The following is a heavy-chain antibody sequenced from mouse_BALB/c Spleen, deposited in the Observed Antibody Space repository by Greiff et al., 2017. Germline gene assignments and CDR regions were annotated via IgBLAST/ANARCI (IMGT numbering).Heavy chain of an antibody. J-gene: IGHJ3*01. D-gene: IGHD1-1*01. CDR3: TGGDYYGSSFAY. CDR1: GYTFTSYY. Sequence: VQLQQSGAELVKPGASVKLSCKASGYTFTSYYMYWVKQRPGQGLEWIGEINPSNGGTNFNEKFKSKATLTVDKSSSTAYMQLSSLTSEDSAVYYCTGGDYYGSSFAYWGQGTLVTVSA. CDR2: INPSNGGT. V-gene: IGHV1S16*01.